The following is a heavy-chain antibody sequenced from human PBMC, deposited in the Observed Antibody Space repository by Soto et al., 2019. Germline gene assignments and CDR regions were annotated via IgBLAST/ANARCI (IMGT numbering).Heavy chain of an antibody. CDR3: ARVIFPYDSSGYYPNFDY. CDR1: GYTFTSYA. V-gene: IGHV1-3*01. CDR2: INAGNGNT. D-gene: IGHD3-22*01. Sequence: ASAKVACKASGYTFTSYAMHWVRQAPGQRLEWMGWINAGNGNTKYSQKFQGRVTITRDTSASTAYMELSSLRSEDTAVYYCARVIFPYDSSGYYPNFDYWGQGTLVTVSS. J-gene: IGHJ4*02.